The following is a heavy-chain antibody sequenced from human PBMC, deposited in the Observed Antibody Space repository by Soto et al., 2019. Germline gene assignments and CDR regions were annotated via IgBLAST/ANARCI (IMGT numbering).Heavy chain of an antibody. D-gene: IGHD6-13*01. J-gene: IGHJ6*02. CDR3: ASFSGIAAFLGYYYYGMDV. Sequence: PSVKVSCKASGGTFSSYAISWVRQAPGQGLEWMGGIIPIFGTANYAQKFQGRVTITADESTSTAYMELSSLRSEDTAVYYCASFSGIAAFLGYYYYGMDVWGQGTTVTVSS. V-gene: IGHV1-69*13. CDR2: IIPIFGTA. CDR1: GGTFSSYA.